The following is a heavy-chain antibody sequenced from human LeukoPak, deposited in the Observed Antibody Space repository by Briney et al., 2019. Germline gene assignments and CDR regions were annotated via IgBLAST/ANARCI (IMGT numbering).Heavy chain of an antibody. CDR3: ARGPIATRLWDFFDY. V-gene: IGHV3-11*04. Sequence: GGSLRLSCAASGFTFSDYYMSWIRQAPGKGLEWVSYISSSGSTIYYADSVKGRFTISRDNSKNTLYLQMNSLRAEDTAVYYCARGPIATRLWDFFDYWGQGTLVTVSS. J-gene: IGHJ4*02. D-gene: IGHD6-6*01. CDR1: GFTFSDYY. CDR2: ISSSGSTI.